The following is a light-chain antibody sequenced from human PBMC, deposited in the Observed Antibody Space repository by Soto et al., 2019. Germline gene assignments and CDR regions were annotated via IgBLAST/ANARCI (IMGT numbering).Light chain of an antibody. V-gene: IGLV2-14*01. CDR3: SSYTSTNFVI. Sequence: QSVLTQPAFVSGSPGQSITISCTGSSGDIGDYKYVSWYKQHPGKAPKLMIYDVSNRPSGVSNRFSASKSGNTASLTISGLQAEDEADYYCSSYTSTNFVIFGGGTKLTVL. CDR2: DVS. J-gene: IGLJ2*01. CDR1: SGDIGDYKY.